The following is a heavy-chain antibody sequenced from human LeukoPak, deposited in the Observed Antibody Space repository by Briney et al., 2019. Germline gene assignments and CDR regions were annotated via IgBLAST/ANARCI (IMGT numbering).Heavy chain of an antibody. CDR2: IYYSGST. CDR1: GGSISSSSYY. D-gene: IGHD2-2*01. J-gene: IGHJ3*02. Sequence: SETLSLTCSVSGGSISSSSYYWGWIRQPPGKGLEWIGSIYYSGSTYYNPSLKSRVAISVDTSKNQFSLKLSSVTDADTAAYYCASYLGYCSSTSCYSQPLLDAFDIWGQGTMVTVSS. CDR3: ASYLGYCSSTSCYSQPLLDAFDI. V-gene: IGHV4-39*01.